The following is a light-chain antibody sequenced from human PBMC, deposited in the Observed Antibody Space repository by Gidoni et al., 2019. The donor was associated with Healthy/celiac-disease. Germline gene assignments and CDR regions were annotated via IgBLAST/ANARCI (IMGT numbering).Light chain of an antibody. CDR1: QSIRSY. J-gene: IGKJ5*01. Sequence: DIQMTQSPSSLSASVGDRVTITCRASQSIRSYLNWYQQKQGKAPKLLIYAASSLQSGVPSRFSGSGSGTDFTLTISSLQPEDFATYYCQQSYSTPITFGQGTRLEIK. CDR2: AAS. V-gene: IGKV1-39*01. CDR3: QQSYSTPIT.